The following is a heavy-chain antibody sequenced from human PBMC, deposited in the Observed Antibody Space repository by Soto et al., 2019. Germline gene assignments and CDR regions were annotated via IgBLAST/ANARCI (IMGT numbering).Heavy chain of an antibody. J-gene: IGHJ6*02. CDR1: GYSFSSYW. V-gene: IGHV5-10-1*01. D-gene: IGHD2-15*01. CDR2: IDPSDAYT. Sequence: GESLKISCKGFGYSFSSYWISWVRQMPGKGLEWMGRIDPSDAYTNYSPSFQGHVTISADKSISTAYLQWSSLKASDTAMYYCARQGCSGGSCYPIGYYYYGMDVWGQGTTVTVSS. CDR3: ARQGCSGGSCYPIGYYYYGMDV.